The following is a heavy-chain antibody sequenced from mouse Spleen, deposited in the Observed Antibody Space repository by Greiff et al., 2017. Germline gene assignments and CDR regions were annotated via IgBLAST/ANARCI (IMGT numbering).Heavy chain of an antibody. J-gene: IGHJ4*01. CDR3: ARRTVYAMDY. CDR2: IDPSDSYT. Sequence: QVQLQQPGAELVMPGASVKLSCKASGYTFTSYWMHWVKQRPGQGLEWIGEIDPSDSYTNYNQKFKGKATLTADKSSSTAYMQLSSLTYEDSAVYYCARRTVYAMDYWGQGTSVTVSS. V-gene: IGHV1-69*01. D-gene: IGHD4-1*01. CDR1: GYTFTSYW.